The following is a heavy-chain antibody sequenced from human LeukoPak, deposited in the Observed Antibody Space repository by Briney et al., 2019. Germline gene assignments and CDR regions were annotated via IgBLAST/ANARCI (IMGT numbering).Heavy chain of an antibody. D-gene: IGHD3-9*01. V-gene: IGHV3-30*19. J-gene: IGHJ4*02. Sequence: GGSLRLSCAASGFTFSSYWMHWVRQAPGKGLEWVAVISYDGSNKYSADSVKGRFTISRDNSKNTLYLQMNSLRAEDTAVYYCARRGLLRYFDWLHGPLNYWGQGTLVTVSS. CDR2: ISYDGSNK. CDR3: ARRGLLRYFDWLHGPLNY. CDR1: GFTFSSYW.